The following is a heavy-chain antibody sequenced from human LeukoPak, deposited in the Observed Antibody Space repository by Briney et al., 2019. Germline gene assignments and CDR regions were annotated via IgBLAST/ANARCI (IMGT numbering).Heavy chain of an antibody. CDR1: GFTFDDYA. J-gene: IGHJ4*02. CDR3: AKAYYDSSGYYGSDY. CDR2: ISGDGGST. V-gene: IGHV3-43*02. Sequence: GGSLRLSCAASGFTFDDYAMHWVRQAPGKGLKWVSLISGDGGSTYYADSVKGRFTISRDNSKNSLYLQMNSLRTEDTALYYCAKAYYDSSGYYGSDYWGQGTLVTVSS. D-gene: IGHD3-22*01.